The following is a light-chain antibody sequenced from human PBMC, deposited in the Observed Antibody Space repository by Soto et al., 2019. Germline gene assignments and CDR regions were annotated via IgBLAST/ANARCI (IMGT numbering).Light chain of an antibody. V-gene: IGKV3-15*01. CDR3: QQYNNWPRT. J-gene: IGKJ1*01. CDR1: QDVYSN. CDR2: GAS. Sequence: EIVLTQSPATLSLSPGEVATLACRASQDVYSNLAWYQHKPGQAPRLVISGASTGATGIPARFSGSGSGTEFTLTISSLQSEDFAVYYCQQYNNWPRTFGQGTKVDIK.